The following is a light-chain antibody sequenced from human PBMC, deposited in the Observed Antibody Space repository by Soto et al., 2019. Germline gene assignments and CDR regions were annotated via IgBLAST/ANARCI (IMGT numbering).Light chain of an antibody. V-gene: IGKV1-5*01. Sequence: DIQMTQSPSTLSASVGDRVTITCRASQSISSWLAWYQQKPGKAPKLLIYDASSLESGVPSRFSGSGSGTEFTLTISSLQPDDFATYYCQQYNSYSPRTFGQGTRWISN. CDR1: QSISSW. CDR3: QQYNSYSPRT. J-gene: IGKJ1*01. CDR2: DAS.